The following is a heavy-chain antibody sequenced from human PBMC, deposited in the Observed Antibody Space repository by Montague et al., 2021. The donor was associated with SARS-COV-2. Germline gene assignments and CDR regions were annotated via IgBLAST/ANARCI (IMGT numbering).Heavy chain of an antibody. J-gene: IGHJ4*01. CDR2: IDPRDSYT. Sequence: QSGAEVKKPGGSLRISCKVSGYIFISHWITWVRQMPGKGLEWMGRIDPRDSYTNYSPSFQGHVSISVDKSISTAYLQWSSLKASDTAMYYCATRGRRYSGYTTGYFDYWGQGTLVTVSS. CDR1: GYIFISHW. D-gene: IGHD5-12*01. V-gene: IGHV5-10-1*01. CDR3: ATRGRRYSGYTTGYFDY.